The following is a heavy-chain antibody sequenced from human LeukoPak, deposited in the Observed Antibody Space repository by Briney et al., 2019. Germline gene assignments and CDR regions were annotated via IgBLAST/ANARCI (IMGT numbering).Heavy chain of an antibody. Sequence: SETLSLTCTVSGGSISSYYWSWIRQPAGKGLEWIGRIYTSGSTNYNPSLKSRATMSVDTSKNQFSLKLSSVTAADTAVYYCARDRRYSYGYGTLGFDPWGQGTLVTVSS. CDR1: GGSISSYY. J-gene: IGHJ5*02. CDR2: IYTSGST. CDR3: ARDRRYSYGYGTLGFDP. V-gene: IGHV4-4*07. D-gene: IGHD5-18*01.